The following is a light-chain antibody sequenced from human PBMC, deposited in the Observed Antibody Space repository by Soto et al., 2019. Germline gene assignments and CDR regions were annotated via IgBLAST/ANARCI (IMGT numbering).Light chain of an antibody. CDR1: NIESKS. CDR2: YDS. CDR3: QVWDSSSDHPV. J-gene: IGLJ2*01. Sequence: SYELTQPPSVSVAPGKTARITCGGNNIESKSVHWYQQKPGQAPVLVIYYDSDRPSGIPERFSGSNSGNTATLTISRVEADDEADYYCQVWDSSSDHPVFGGGTQLTVL. V-gene: IGLV3-21*01.